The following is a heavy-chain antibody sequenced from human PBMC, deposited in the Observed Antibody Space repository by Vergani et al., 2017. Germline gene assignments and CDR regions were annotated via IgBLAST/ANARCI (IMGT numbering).Heavy chain of an antibody. D-gene: IGHD3-3*01. CDR1: SFKLGDYG. V-gene: IGHV3-33*01. CDR2: TWYEGNNN. J-gene: IGHJ5*02. CDR3: VRGGRGYHGDFWSRLGP. Sequence: QVQLVESGGGVVQPGRSLRLSCTPSSFKLGDYGMHWVRQAPGRGLEWVSMTWYEGNNNYYADSVKGRFTIYKDNTVDMLSLQMNSLRPDDTAVYYCVRGGRGYHGDFWSRLGPWGQGTRVIVSS.